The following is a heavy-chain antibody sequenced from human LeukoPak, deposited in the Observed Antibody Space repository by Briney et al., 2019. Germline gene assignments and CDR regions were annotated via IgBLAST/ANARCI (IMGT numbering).Heavy chain of an antibody. CDR2: IYPGDSDT. CDR3: ARRGERITMVRGVLADAFDI. D-gene: IGHD3-10*01. V-gene: IGHV5-51*01. CDR1: GYSFTSYW. J-gene: IGHJ3*02. Sequence: GASLKISCKGSGYSFTSYWIGWVRQMPGKGLEWMGIIYPGDSDTRYSPSFQGQVTISADKSISTAYLQWSSLKASDTAMYYCARRGERITMVRGVLADAFDIWGQGTMVTVSS.